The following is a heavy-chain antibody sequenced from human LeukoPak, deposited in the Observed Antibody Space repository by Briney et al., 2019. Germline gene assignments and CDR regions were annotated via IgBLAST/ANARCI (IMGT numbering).Heavy chain of an antibody. D-gene: IGHD2/OR15-2a*01. CDR2: INHSGST. J-gene: IGHJ1*01. V-gene: IGHV4-34*01. CDR3: ARPKTTVAEYFQH. CDR1: GGSFSGYY. Sequence: PSETLSLTCAVYGGSFSGYYWSWIRQPPGKGLEWIGEINHSGSTNYNPSLKSRVTISVDTSKNQFSLKLSSVTAADTAVYCCARPKTTVAEYFQHWGQGTLVTVSS.